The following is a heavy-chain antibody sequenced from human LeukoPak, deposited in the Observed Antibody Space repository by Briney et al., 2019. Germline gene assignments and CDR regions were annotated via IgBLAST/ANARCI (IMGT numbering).Heavy chain of an antibody. V-gene: IGHV4-4*02. CDR1: GGSISSSHW. J-gene: IGHJ4*02. CDR3: ASSDYYRLDY. D-gene: IGHD6-25*01. CDR2: IHQTGST. Sequence: SEPLSLTCAVSGGSISSSHWWSWVRQPPGKGLEWISEIHQTGSTNYNPSLRSRGRISLDKAKNQFTLNLNSVTAADTAVYYCASSDYYRLDYWGQGTLVTVSS.